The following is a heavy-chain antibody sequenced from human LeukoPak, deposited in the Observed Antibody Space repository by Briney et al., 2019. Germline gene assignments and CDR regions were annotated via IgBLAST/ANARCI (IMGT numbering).Heavy chain of an antibody. CDR2: ISSSSSYI. V-gene: IGHV3-21*01. D-gene: IGHD2-15*01. CDR3: AGDLGGWVFDY. CDR1: GFTFSSYS. J-gene: IGHJ4*02. Sequence: GGSLRLSCAASGFTFSSYSMNWARQAPGKGLEWVSSISSSSSYIYYADSVKGRFTISRDNAKNSLYLQMNSLRAEDTAVYYCAGDLGGWVFDYWGQGTLVTVSS.